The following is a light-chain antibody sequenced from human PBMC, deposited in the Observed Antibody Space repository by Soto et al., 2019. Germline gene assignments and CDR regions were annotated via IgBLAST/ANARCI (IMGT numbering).Light chain of an antibody. CDR3: CSFAGSTTFV. Sequence: QSALTQPASVSGSPGQSITISCTGTSSDVGSYNLVSWYQQPPGKAPKLMIYEGSQRPSGVSNRFSGSKSGNTASLTISGLKTEDEADYFCCSFAGSTTFVFGGGTKLTVL. J-gene: IGLJ2*01. CDR2: EGS. V-gene: IGLV2-23*01. CDR1: SSDVGSYNL.